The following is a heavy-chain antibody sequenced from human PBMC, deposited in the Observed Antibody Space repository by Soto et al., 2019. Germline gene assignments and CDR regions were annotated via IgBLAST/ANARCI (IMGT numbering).Heavy chain of an antibody. J-gene: IGHJ4*02. CDR1: GFTFSSSA. Sequence: LVKFSCKASGFTFSSSAVQWVRQARGQHLEWIGWIVVGSGETNYAQKFQERVTITRDMSTSTTYMELSSLTSEDTAVYYCAADRDYDFWSGLIRAPSWNLDFWGQGNLVTVSS. CDR2: IVVGSGET. D-gene: IGHD3-3*01. CDR3: AADRDYDFWSGLIRAPSWNLDF. V-gene: IGHV1-58*01.